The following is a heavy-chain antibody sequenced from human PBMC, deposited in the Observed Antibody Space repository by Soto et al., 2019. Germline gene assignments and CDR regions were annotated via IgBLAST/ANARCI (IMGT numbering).Heavy chain of an antibody. CDR2: IIPIFGTA. J-gene: IGHJ6*02. D-gene: IGHD5-12*01. CDR1: GGTFSSYA. V-gene: IGHV1-69*12. Sequence: QVQLVQSGAEVRKPGSSLTVSCKASGGTFSSYAISWVRQAPGQGLEWMGGIIPIFGTANYAQKLQGRVTITADESTSTAYMELSSLRSEDTAVYYCASSVAKYYYYGMDVWGQGTTVTVSS. CDR3: ASSVAKYYYYGMDV.